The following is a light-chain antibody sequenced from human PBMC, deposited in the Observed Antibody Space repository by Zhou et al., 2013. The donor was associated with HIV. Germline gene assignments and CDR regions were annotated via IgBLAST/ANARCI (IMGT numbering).Light chain of an antibody. Sequence: EIVLTQSPATLSLSPGERATLSCRASQSVSSYLAWHQQKPGQAPRPLIYDASNRATGIPARFSGSGSGTDFTLTISSLEPEDFAVYYCQQRSNWPTTFGQGTKVEIK. CDR3: QQRSNWPTT. J-gene: IGKJ1*01. CDR2: DAS. V-gene: IGKV3-11*01. CDR1: QSVSSY.